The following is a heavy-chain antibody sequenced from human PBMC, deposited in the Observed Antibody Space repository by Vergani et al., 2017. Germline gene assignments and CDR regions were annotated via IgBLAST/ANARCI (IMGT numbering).Heavy chain of an antibody. CDR1: GFDFSQAW. Sequence: EVRLVEFGGGLVKPGGSLRLSCQVSGFDFSQAWMSWVRKAPGKGLEWVSTLSASDRRTHYADSVKGRFTISRDNSKNTLFLHMNSLRPEDTAVYYCAKVGRSEVAGTFGAFDIWGQGTMVTVSS. J-gene: IGHJ3*02. D-gene: IGHD6-19*01. CDR2: LSASDRRT. CDR3: AKVGRSEVAGTFGAFDI. V-gene: IGHV3-23*04.